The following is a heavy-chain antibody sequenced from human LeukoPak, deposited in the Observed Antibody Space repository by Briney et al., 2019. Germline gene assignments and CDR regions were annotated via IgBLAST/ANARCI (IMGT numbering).Heavy chain of an antibody. CDR1: GYTLTSYY. V-gene: IGHV1-46*01. CDR2: INPSGGST. Sequence: GASVKVSCKASGYTLTSYYMHWVRQAPGQGLEWMGIINPSGGSTSYAQKFQGRVTMTRDTSTSTVYMELSSLRSEDTAVYYCATHFRRRASNVYWGQGTLVTVSS. D-gene: IGHD3-3*02. CDR3: ATHFRRRASNVY. J-gene: IGHJ4*02.